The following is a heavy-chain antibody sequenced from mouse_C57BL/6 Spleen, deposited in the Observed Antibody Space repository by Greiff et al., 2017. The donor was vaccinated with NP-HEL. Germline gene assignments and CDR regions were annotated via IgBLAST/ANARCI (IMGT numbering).Heavy chain of an antibody. CDR2: IYPRSGNT. Sequence: VQVVESGAELARPGASVKLSCKASGYTFTSYGIRWVKQRTGQGLEWIGEIYPRSGNTYYNEKFKGKATLTADKSSSTAYMELRSLTSEDSAVYFCARSDYGSSYYFDYWGQGTTLTVSS. CDR1: GYTFTSYG. V-gene: IGHV1-81*01. J-gene: IGHJ2*01. D-gene: IGHD1-1*01. CDR3: ARSDYGSSYYFDY.